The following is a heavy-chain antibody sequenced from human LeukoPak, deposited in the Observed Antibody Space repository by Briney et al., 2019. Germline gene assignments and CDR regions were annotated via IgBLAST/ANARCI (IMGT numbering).Heavy chain of an antibody. J-gene: IGHJ6*03. CDR1: GYTSTSYG. V-gene: IGHV1-18*01. CDR2: ISAYNGNT. Sequence: ASVKVSCKASGYTSTSYGISWVRQAPGQGLEWMGWISAYNGNTNYAQKLQGRVTMTTDTSTSTAYMELRSLRSDDTAVYYCARTGCSSTSCYGRYYYYMDVWGKGTTVTVSS. D-gene: IGHD2-2*01. CDR3: ARTGCSSTSCYGRYYYYMDV.